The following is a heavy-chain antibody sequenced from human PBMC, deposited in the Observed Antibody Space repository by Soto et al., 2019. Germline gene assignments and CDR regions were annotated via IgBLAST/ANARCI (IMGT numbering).Heavy chain of an antibody. CDR1: GGSVSSGSYY. J-gene: IGHJ4*02. Sequence: SETLSLTCTVSGGSVSSGSYYWSWIRQPPGKGLEWIGYIYYSGSTNYNPSLKSRVTISVDTSKNQFSLKLSSVTAADTAVYYCASGMNYFDYWGQGTLVTVSS. V-gene: IGHV4-61*01. CDR3: ASGMNYFDY. CDR2: IYYSGST.